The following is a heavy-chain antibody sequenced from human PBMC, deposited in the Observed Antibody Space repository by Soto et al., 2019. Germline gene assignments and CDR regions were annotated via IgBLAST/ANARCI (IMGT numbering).Heavy chain of an antibody. CDR1: GFSFSSNW. V-gene: IGHV3-7*01. J-gene: IGHJ4*02. Sequence: EVQLVESGGGLVQPGGSLRLSCTASGFSFSSNWMSWVRQAPGEGPEWVANINQDGSEKYCADSVKGRFTISRDNAKNSLYLQMDSLRVEDTALYYCFNVAFGYWGRGTLVTVSS. CDR2: INQDGSEK. CDR3: FNVAFGY.